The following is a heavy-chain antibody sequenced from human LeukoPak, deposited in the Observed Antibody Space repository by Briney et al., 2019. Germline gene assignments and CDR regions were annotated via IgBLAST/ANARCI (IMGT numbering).Heavy chain of an antibody. CDR3: AREGGNLEQWLAGSY. CDR2: IYTSGST. V-gene: IGHV4-61*02. Sequence: SETLSLTCTVSGGSISSGSYYWSWIRQPAGKGLEWIGRIYTSGSTNYNPSLKSRVTISVDTSKNQFSLKLSSVTAADTAVYYCAREGGNLEQWLAGSYWGQGTLVTVSS. J-gene: IGHJ4*02. D-gene: IGHD6-19*01. CDR1: GGSISSGSYY.